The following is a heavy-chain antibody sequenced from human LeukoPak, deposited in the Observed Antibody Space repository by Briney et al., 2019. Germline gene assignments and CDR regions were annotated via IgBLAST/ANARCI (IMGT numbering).Heavy chain of an antibody. J-gene: IGHJ4*02. CDR2: ISWNSVSI. Sequence: PGGSLRLSCAASGFTFDDYAMHWVRQAPGKGLEWVSGISWNSVSIGYEDSVKGRFTISRDNAKNSLYLQMNSLRPEDTAFYYCVKDRGLRNQWLQLTYDSWGQGTLVTVSS. CDR1: GFTFDDYA. CDR3: VKDRGLRNQWLQLTYDS. V-gene: IGHV3-9*01. D-gene: IGHD5-24*01.